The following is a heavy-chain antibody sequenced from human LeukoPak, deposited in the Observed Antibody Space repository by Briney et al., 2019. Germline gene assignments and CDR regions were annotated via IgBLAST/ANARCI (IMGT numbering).Heavy chain of an antibody. CDR2: MNQGGSET. D-gene: IGHD6-19*01. CDR1: GFTFSSYS. CDR3: ARDGVAGGFDY. J-gene: IGHJ4*02. V-gene: IGHV3-7*01. Sequence: PGRYLRLSCAASGFTFSSYSMHWVRQAPGKGLEWVAHMNQGGSETTNVDSVKGRFTISRDDAKNLVFLQMNSLRVEDTAVYYCARDGVAGGFDYWGQGILVTVSS.